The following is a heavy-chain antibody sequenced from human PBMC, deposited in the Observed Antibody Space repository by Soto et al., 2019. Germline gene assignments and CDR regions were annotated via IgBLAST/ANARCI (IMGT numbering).Heavy chain of an antibody. CDR2: FIPIFRTL. J-gene: IGHJ3*01. D-gene: IGHD3-22*01. CDR3: VRDRRIYYSDPHDEFVASDYEV. CDR1: GGIFGSHG. V-gene: IGHV1-69*01. Sequence: QVQLIQSEAEVKKPRSSVRVSCTASGGIFGSHGFSWVRQAPGQRLEWVGGFIPIFRTLTYTEKFQARVRIAADESTNTVYLDLSSLTSEDTAVYYCVRDRRIYYSDPHDEFVASDYEVWGHGTMVSVSS.